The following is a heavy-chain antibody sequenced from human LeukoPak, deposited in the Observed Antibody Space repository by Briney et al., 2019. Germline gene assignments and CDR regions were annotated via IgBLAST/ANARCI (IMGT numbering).Heavy chain of an antibody. Sequence: GASVKVSCKASGYTFTGYYMHWVRRAPGQGLEWMGWTNPNSGGTNCAQKFQGRVTMTRDTSINTAYMELSSLRFDDTAVYYCARGATAGRFSLRPTGAYYMDVWGKGTTVTVSS. J-gene: IGHJ6*03. CDR1: GYTFTGYY. D-gene: IGHD6-13*01. V-gene: IGHV1-2*02. CDR2: TNPNSGGT. CDR3: ARGATAGRFSLRPTGAYYMDV.